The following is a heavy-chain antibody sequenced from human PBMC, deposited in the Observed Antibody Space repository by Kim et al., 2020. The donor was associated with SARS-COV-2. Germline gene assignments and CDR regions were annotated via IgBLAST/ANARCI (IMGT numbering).Heavy chain of an antibody. D-gene: IGHD2-15*01. J-gene: IGHJ5*02. CDR2: INPNSGGT. CDR1: GYTFTGYY. V-gene: IGHV1-2*02. CDR3: ARDSCSGGSCYSTWFYP. Sequence: ASVKVSCKASGYTFTGYYMHWVRQAPGQGLEWMGWINPNSGGTNYAQKFQGRVTMTRDTSISTAYMELSRLRSDDTAVYYCARDSCSGGSCYSTWFYPWGQGALVTVSS.